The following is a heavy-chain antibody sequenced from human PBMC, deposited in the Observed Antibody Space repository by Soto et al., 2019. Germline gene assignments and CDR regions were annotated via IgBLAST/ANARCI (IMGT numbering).Heavy chain of an antibody. J-gene: IGHJ4*02. D-gene: IGHD1-1*01. Sequence: SETLSLTCTVSGGSISSSSYYWGWIRQPPGKGREWIGSIYYSGSTYYNPSLKSRVTISVDTSKNQFSLKLSSVTAADTAVYYCARLALDPSPYWGQGTLVTVSS. CDR3: ARLALDPSPY. V-gene: IGHV4-39*01. CDR1: GGSISSSSYY. CDR2: IYYSGST.